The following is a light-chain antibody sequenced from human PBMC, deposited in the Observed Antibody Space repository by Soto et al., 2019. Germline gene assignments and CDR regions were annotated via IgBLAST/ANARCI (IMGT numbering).Light chain of an antibody. CDR1: SGHSSYI. CDR2: LEGSGSY. Sequence: QSVLTQSSSASASLGSSVKLTCTLSSGHSSYIIAWHQQQPGKAPRYLMKLEGSGSYNKGSGVPDRFSGSSSGADRYLTISNLQFEDEADYYCETWGSYSWVFGGGTKLTVL. J-gene: IGLJ3*02. CDR3: ETWGSYSWV. V-gene: IGLV4-60*02.